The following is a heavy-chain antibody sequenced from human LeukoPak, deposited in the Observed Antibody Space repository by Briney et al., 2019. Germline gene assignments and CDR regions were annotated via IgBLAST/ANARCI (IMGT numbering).Heavy chain of an antibody. Sequence: NPSETLSLTCTVSAGSINSYYWGWVRQPAGKGLEWIGRIYTTGATNYSPSLKSRLTMSVDTSKNQFSLRLRSVTAADTAVYYCGRQGYTASYYFVDYWSQETLVTVST. J-gene: IGHJ4*02. CDR3: GRQGYTASYYFVDY. D-gene: IGHD1-26*01. CDR1: AGSINSYY. V-gene: IGHV4-4*07. CDR2: IYTTGAT.